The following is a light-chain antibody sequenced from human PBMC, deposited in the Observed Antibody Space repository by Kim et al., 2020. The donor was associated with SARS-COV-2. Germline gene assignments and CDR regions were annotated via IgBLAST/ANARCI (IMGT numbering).Light chain of an antibody. Sequence: ALGQTVRITCQGDTLRTYYASWYQQKPGQAPILVLFGKNNRPSGIPDRFSGSGSGNTATLTITGAQAEDEGDYYCNCRDGNDYIWMFGGGTKLTVL. CDR3: NCRDGNDYIWM. V-gene: IGLV3-19*01. CDR1: TLRTYY. CDR2: GKN. J-gene: IGLJ3*02.